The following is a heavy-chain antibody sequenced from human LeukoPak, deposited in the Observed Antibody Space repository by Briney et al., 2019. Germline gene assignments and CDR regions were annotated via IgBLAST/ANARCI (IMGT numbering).Heavy chain of an antibody. Sequence: PSEPLSLTCVFDGGYFSGFYWTWIRQAPGKGLEWIGEISYSGSTKYNPSLKSRVTIEVDTSKKQISLNLSSVTAADTAVYYCAKGKAGHYHSVTDEYYYYMDVWGKGTTVIVSS. CDR1: GGYFSGFY. J-gene: IGHJ6*03. V-gene: IGHV4-34*01. CDR3: AKGKAGHYHSVTDEYYYYMDV. CDR2: ISYSGST. D-gene: IGHD3-9*01.